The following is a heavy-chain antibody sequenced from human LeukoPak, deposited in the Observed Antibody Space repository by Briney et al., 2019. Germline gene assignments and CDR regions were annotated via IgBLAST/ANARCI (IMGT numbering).Heavy chain of an antibody. CDR2: TDSGGGT. CDR3: ARGFGPNGFDI. Sequence: GGSLRLSCAASGFTVSSNSMSWVRQAPGKGLEWVSVTDSGGGTEYADSVKGRFNISRDNSKNSLHLQMNSLRAEDTAVYYCARGFGPNGFDIWGQGTMVTVSA. J-gene: IGHJ3*02. D-gene: IGHD3-16*01. V-gene: IGHV3-66*01. CDR1: GFTVSSNS.